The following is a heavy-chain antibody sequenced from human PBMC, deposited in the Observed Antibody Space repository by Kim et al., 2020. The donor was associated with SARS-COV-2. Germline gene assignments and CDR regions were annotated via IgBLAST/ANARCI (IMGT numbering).Heavy chain of an antibody. J-gene: IGHJ5*02. CDR3: ARRKHYEYVWGSYRAGHLRHGVDP. CDR1: GGSFSGYY. CDR2: INHSGST. Sequence: SETLSLTCAVSGGSFSGYYWSWIRQPPGKGLEWIGEINHSGSTNYNPSLKSRVTISVDTSKNQFSLKLSSVTAADTAVYYCARRKHYEYVWGSYRAGHLRHGVDPWGQGTHVNVSA. D-gene: IGHD3-16*02. V-gene: IGHV4-34*01.